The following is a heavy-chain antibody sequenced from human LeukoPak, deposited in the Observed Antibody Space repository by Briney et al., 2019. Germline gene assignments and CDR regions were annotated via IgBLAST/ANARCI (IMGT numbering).Heavy chain of an antibody. Sequence: SETLSLTCTVSGYSISSGYYWGWIRQPPGKGLEWIGSIYYSGSTYYNPSLKSRVTISVDTSKNQFSLKLSSVTAADTAVYYCARGRNLVAAAGTGGFFDYWGQGTLVTVSS. CDR2: IYYSGST. V-gene: IGHV4-38-2*02. CDR1: GYSISSGYY. CDR3: ARGRNLVAAAGTGGFFDY. J-gene: IGHJ4*02. D-gene: IGHD6-13*01.